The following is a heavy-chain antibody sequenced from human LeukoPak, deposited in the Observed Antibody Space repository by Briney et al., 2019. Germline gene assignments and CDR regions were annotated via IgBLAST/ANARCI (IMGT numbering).Heavy chain of an antibody. CDR1: GGSISSGDYY. D-gene: IGHD1-26*01. CDR3: AGDQGGSAHRHAFDI. V-gene: IGHV4-30-4*02. J-gene: IGHJ3*02. CDR2: IYYSGST. Sequence: SETLSLTCTVSGGSISSGDYYWSWIRQPPGKGLEWIGYIYYSGSTYYNPSLKSRVTISVDTSKNQFTLNLSSMTAADTAVYYCAGDQGGSAHRHAFDIWGQGTLVTVSS.